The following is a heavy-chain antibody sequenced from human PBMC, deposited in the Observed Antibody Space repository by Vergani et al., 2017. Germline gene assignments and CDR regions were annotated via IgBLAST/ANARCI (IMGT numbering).Heavy chain of an antibody. CDR2: IIPIFGTA. D-gene: IGHD2-2*01. J-gene: IGHJ5*02. CDR3: ARDRVVVVPAAPGGWFDP. Sequence: QVQLVQSGAEVKKPGSSVKVSCKASGGTFSSYAISWVRQAPGQGLEWMGGIIPIFGTANYAQKFQGRVTITADESTSTAYMELRSLRSEDTAVYYCARDRVVVVPAAPGGWFDPWGQGTLVTVSS. V-gene: IGHV1-69*01. CDR1: GGTFSSYA.